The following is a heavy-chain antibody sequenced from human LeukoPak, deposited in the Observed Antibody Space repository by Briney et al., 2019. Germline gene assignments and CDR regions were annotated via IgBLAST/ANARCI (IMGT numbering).Heavy chain of an antibody. V-gene: IGHV1-18*01. CDR3: ARDVLDIVATVNNWFDP. J-gene: IGHJ5*02. CDR2: ISAYNGNT. CDR1: GYTFTSYG. Sequence: ASVKVSCKASGYTFTSYGISWVRQAPGQGLEWMGWISAYNGNTNYAQKLQGRVTMTTVTSTSTAYMELRSLRSGDTAVYYCARDVLDIVATVNNWFDPWGQGTLVTVSS. D-gene: IGHD5-12*01.